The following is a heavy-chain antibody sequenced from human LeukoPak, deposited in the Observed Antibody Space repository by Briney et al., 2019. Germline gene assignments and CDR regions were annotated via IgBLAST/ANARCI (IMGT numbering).Heavy chain of an antibody. CDR1: GFTFSRNW. CDR3: VRDLGIAVATGY. D-gene: IGHD6-19*01. Sequence: GGSLRLSCAASGFTFSRNWMHWVRQAPGKGLVWVSRINSDGSSTNYADSVKGRFTISRDNAKNTLHLQMNSLRAEDTAVYYCVRDLGIAVATGYWGQGTLVTVSS. J-gene: IGHJ4*02. V-gene: IGHV3-74*01. CDR2: INSDGSST.